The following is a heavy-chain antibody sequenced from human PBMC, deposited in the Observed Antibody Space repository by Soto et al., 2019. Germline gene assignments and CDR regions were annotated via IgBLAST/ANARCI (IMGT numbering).Heavy chain of an antibody. Sequence: HPGGSLRLSCAASGFTFSSYAMSWVRQAPGKGLEWVSAISGSGGSTYYADSVKGRFTISRDNSKNTLYLQMNSLRAEDTAVYYCAKVKYCGGDCYSGYFQHWGQGTLVTVSS. J-gene: IGHJ1*01. D-gene: IGHD2-21*02. CDR3: AKVKYCGGDCYSGYFQH. CDR1: GFTFSSYA. CDR2: ISGSGGST. V-gene: IGHV3-23*01.